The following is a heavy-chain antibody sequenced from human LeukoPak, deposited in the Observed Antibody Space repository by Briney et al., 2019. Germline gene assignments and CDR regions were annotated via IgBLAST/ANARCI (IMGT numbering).Heavy chain of an antibody. D-gene: IGHD3-22*01. CDR2: INPNSGGT. J-gene: IGHJ3*02. Sequence: ASVKVSCKASGYTFTGYYMHWVRQAPGQGLEWMGWINPNSGGTNYAQKFQGRVTMTRDTSISTAYMELSRLSFDAKAVYYCAWTYYYNSSYDAFDIWGQGTMVTVSS. CDR1: GYTFTGYY. V-gene: IGHV1-2*02. CDR3: AWTYYYNSSYDAFDI.